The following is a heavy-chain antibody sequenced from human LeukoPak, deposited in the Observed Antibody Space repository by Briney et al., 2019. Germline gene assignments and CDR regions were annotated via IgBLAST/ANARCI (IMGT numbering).Heavy chain of an antibody. CDR3: ANFLGNYYYYGMDV. D-gene: IGHD2/OR15-2a*01. Sequence: GGSLRLSCAASGFIFSSYAMSWVRQAPGKGLEWVSAISGSGGSTYYADSVKGRLTISRDNSKNTLYLQMNSLRAEDTAVYYCANFLGNYYYYGMDVWGQGTTVTVSS. CDR2: ISGSGGST. J-gene: IGHJ6*02. V-gene: IGHV3-23*01. CDR1: GFIFSSYA.